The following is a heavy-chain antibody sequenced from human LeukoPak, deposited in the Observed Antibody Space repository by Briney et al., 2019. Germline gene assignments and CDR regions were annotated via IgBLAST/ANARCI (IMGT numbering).Heavy chain of an antibody. CDR3: VRWGLGKGEAFDI. D-gene: IGHD3-10*01. J-gene: IGHJ3*02. CDR1: GFSFSSYW. Sequence: PGGSLRLSCAASGFSFSSYWMHWVRQVPGKGLVWVSRINSDGRNTNYADSVKGRFTISRDNAKNTLYLQMNSLRAEDTAVYYCVRWGLGKGEAFDIWGQGTMVTVSS. V-gene: IGHV3-74*01. CDR2: INSDGRNT.